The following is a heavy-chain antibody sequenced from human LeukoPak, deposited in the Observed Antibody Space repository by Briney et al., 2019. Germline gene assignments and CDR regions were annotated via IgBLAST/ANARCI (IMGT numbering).Heavy chain of an antibody. V-gene: IGHV3-30*18. CDR2: ISYDGSNK. CDR3: AKDSTSFNYYDSSGYPPLDY. CDR1: GFTFSSYG. J-gene: IGHJ4*02. D-gene: IGHD3-22*01. Sequence: GGSLRLSCAASGFTFSSYGMHWVRQAPGKGLEWVAVISYDGSNKYYADSVKGRFTISRGNSKNTLYLQMNSLRAEDTAVYYCAKDSTSFNYYDSSGYPPLDYWGQGTLVTVSS.